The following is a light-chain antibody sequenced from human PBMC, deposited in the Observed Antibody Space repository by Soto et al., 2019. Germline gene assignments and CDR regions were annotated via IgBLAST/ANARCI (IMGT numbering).Light chain of an antibody. J-gene: IGLJ3*02. Sequence: QSVLTQPASVSGSPGQSITISCTGTSSDVGYYNYVSWYQQHPGKAPKLIIYEVSNRPSGVSNRFSGSKSGNTASLTISGLQAEDDADYYCTSYTTSDTLVFGGGTKLTVL. CDR3: TSYTTSDTLV. CDR1: SSDVGYYNY. V-gene: IGLV2-14*01. CDR2: EVS.